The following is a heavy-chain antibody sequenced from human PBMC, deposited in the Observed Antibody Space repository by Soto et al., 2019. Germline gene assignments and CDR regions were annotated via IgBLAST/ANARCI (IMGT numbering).Heavy chain of an antibody. CDR1: GFTFSSYG. V-gene: IGHV3-33*01. Sequence: HPGGSLRLSCAASGFTFSSYGMHWVRQAPGKGLEWVAVIWYDGSNKYYADSVKGRFTISRDNSKNTLYLQMNSLRAEDTAVYYCARGGYSYGFLDQDYYFDYWGQGTLVTVSS. D-gene: IGHD5-18*01. CDR3: ARGGYSYGFLDQDYYFDY. J-gene: IGHJ4*02. CDR2: IWYDGSNK.